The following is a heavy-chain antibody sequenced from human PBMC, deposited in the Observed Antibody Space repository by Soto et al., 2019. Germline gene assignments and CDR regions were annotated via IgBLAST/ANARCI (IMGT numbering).Heavy chain of an antibody. Sequence: QVQLVQSGAEVKKPGASVKVSCKASGYTFTSYGISWVRQAPGQGLEWMGWISAYNGNTNYAQKLQGRVTMTTDTATSTAYMELRSLRSDDTAVYYCARDPITIFGVVSGAPDYWGQGTLVTVSS. CDR3: ARDPITIFGVVSGAPDY. CDR1: GYTFTSYG. V-gene: IGHV1-18*01. CDR2: ISAYNGNT. J-gene: IGHJ4*02. D-gene: IGHD3-3*01.